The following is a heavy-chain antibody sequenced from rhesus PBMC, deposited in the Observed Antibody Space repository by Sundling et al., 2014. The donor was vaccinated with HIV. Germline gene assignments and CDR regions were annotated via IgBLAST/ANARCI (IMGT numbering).Heavy chain of an antibody. J-gene: IGHJ5-1*01. CDR3: ARGPLLTYGNGFDV. V-gene: IGHV4S13*01. D-gene: IGHD4-35*01. CDR1: GGSMSGVYY. Sequence: QVQLEESGPRTGEVFGDPCPLTCAVSGGSMSGVYYWSWIRQSPGKGLEWMGGIYSNNESPNYNPLLKSRVTVSKDMSKNQFSLKLTSMTAADTAVYYCARGPLLTYGNGFDVWGPGVLVPVSS. CDR2: IYSNNESP.